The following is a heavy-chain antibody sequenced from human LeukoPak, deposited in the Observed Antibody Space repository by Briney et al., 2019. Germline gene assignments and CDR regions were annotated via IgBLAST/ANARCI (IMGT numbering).Heavy chain of an antibody. D-gene: IGHD3-3*01. CDR3: ARQWSGFAIDY. Sequence: GESLKICCKGSGYSFTSYWIGWVHQMPGKGLEWMVIIYPGDSDTRYSPSFQGQVTISADKSISTAYLQWSSLKASDTAMYYCARQWSGFAIDYWGQGTLVTVSS. V-gene: IGHV5-51*07. CDR1: GYSFTSYW. CDR2: IYPGDSDT. J-gene: IGHJ4*02.